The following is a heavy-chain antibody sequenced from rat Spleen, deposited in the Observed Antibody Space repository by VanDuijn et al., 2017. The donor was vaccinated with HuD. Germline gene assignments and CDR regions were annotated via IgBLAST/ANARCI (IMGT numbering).Heavy chain of an antibody. V-gene: IGHV2S12*01. D-gene: IGHD1-7*01. CDR3: ASSYY. CDR1: GFSLTSYH. J-gene: IGHJ2*01. Sequence: QVQLKESGPGLVQPSQTLSLTCTVSGFSLTSYHVSWVRQPPGKGLEWIAAISSGGSTYYNSALKSRLSISRDTSKSQVFLKMNSLQTEDTAMYFCASSYYWGQGVMVTVSS. CDR2: ISSGGST.